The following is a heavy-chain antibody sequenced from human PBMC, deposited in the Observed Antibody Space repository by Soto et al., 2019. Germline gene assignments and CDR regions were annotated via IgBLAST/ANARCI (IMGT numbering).Heavy chain of an antibody. CDR3: ATTRKYYDALTGYYKPSFLDC. D-gene: IGHD3-9*01. CDR1: GGSISSYY. Sequence: SETLSLTCTVSGGSISSYYWSWIRQPPGNGLECIGTIYYSGTTSYNPSLKSRVTISVDTSKNQFSLNLSSVTAADTAVYYCATTRKYYDALTGYYKPSFLDCWGQGTLVTVSS. V-gene: IGHV4-59*04. CDR2: IYYSGTT. J-gene: IGHJ4*02.